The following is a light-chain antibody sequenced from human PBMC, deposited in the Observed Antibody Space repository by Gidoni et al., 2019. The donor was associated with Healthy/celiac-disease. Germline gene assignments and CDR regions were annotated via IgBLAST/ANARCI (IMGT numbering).Light chain of an antibody. CDR1: SSDVGGYNY. V-gene: IGLV2-14*01. CDR3: SSYTSSSTLVV. J-gene: IGLJ2*01. Sequence: SALTHPAPVSGSPGQSLTISSTGTSSDVGGYNYVSWYQQHPGKAPKLLIYEVSNRPSGVSNRFSGSKSGNTASLTISGLQAEDEADYYCSSYTSSSTLVVFGGGTKLTVL. CDR2: EVS.